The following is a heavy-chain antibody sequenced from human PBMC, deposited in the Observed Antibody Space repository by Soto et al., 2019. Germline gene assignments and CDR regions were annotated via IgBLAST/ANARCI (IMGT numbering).Heavy chain of an antibody. Sequence: GASVKVSFKASGCTFSSCAISWVRQAPGQGLEWMGGIIPIFGTANYAQKFQGRVTITADESTSTAYMELSSLRSEDTAVYYCARVGLRTNRRGYYFDYWGQGTLVTVSS. CDR1: GCTFSSCA. D-gene: IGHD3-16*01. CDR3: ARVGLRTNRRGYYFDY. CDR2: IIPIFGTA. V-gene: IGHV1-69*13. J-gene: IGHJ4*02.